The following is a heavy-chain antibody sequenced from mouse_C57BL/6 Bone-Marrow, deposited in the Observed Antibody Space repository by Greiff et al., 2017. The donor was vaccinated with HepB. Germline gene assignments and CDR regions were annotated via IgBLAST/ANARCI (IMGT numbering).Heavy chain of an antibody. V-gene: IGHV5-4*03. J-gene: IGHJ3*01. D-gene: IGHD2-2*01. CDR2: ISDGGSYT. Sequence: EVKVEESGGGLVKPGGSLKLSCAASGFTFSSYAMSWVRQTPEKRLEWVATISDGGSYTYYPDNVKGRFTISRDNAKNNLYLQMSHLKSEDTAMYYCAIYYGYVWFAYWGQGTLVTVSA. CDR1: GFTFSSYA. CDR3: AIYYGYVWFAY.